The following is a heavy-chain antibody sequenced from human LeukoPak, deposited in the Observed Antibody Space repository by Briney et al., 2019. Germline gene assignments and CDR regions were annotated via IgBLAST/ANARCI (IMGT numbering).Heavy chain of an antibody. J-gene: IGHJ4*02. CDR3: VRDVWGDRDSYFDY. V-gene: IGHV3-15*05. CDR1: GFTFSNAW. CDR2: IKSKTDGGTT. D-gene: IGHD5-24*01. Sequence: GGSLRLSCAASGFTFSNAWMSWVRQAPGKGLEWVGRIKSKTDGGTTDYAAPVKGRFTISRDDSKNTLYLQINSLRTEDTAIYYCVRDVWGDRDSYFDYWGQGTLVTVSS.